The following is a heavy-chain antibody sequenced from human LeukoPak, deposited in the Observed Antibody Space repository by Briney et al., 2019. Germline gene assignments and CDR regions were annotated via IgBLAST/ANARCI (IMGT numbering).Heavy chain of an antibody. V-gene: IGHV3-30*02. CDR1: GFTFDDYA. Sequence: PGRSLRLSCAASGFTFDDYAMHWVRQAPGKGLEWVAFIRNDGAKTYYADSAKGRFTISRDNSRNTLYLQMNSLTAEDTAVFYCAKDGVILAPGVYWYMDVWGRGTTVTVSS. D-gene: IGHD3-16*02. CDR3: AKDGVILAPGVYWYMDV. J-gene: IGHJ6*03. CDR2: IRNDGAKT.